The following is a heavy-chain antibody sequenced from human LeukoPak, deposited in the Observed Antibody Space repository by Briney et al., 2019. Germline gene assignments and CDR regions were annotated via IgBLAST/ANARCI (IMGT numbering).Heavy chain of an antibody. CDR2: ISSSSSYI. D-gene: IGHD3-22*01. V-gene: IGHV3-9*01. Sequence: PGGSLLLSCAASGFPFDDYAMHWVRPAPGKGLEWVSSISSSSSYIYYADSVKGRFTISRDNAKNSLYLQMNSLRAEDTALYYCAKDSSSGYYYDSYFDLWGRGTLVTVSS. CDR1: GFPFDDYA. J-gene: IGHJ2*01. CDR3: AKDSSSGYYYDSYFDL.